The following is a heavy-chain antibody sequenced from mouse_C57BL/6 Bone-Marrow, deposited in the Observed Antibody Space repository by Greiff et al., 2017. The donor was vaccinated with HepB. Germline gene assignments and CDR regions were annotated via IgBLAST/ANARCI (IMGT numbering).Heavy chain of an antibody. CDR3: ARWITTVVATRYFDV. CDR2: ISYSGST. Sequence: EVQRVESGPGLAKPSQTLSLTCSVTGYSNTSDYWNWIRKFPGNKLEYMGYISYSGSTYYNPSLKSRISITRDTSKNQYYLQLNSVTTEDTATYYCARWITTVVATRYFDVWGTGTTVTVSS. V-gene: IGHV3-8*01. D-gene: IGHD1-1*01. J-gene: IGHJ1*03. CDR1: GYSNTSDY.